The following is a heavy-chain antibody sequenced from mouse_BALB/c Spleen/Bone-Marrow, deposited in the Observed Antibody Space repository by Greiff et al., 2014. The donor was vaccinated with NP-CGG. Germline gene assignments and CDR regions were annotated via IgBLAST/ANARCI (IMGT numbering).Heavy chain of an antibody. CDR3: TRKYGPLYYFDY. CDR2: IYPSDSYT. CDR1: GYTFTSYW. D-gene: IGHD2-10*02. Sequence: QVQLKQSGAELVRPGASVELSCKASGYTFTSYWINWVKQRPGQGLEWIGNIYPSDSYTNYNQKFKDKATLTVDKSSSTAYMQLSSPTSEDSAVYYCTRKYGPLYYFDYWGQGTTLTVSS. J-gene: IGHJ2*01. V-gene: IGHV1-69*02.